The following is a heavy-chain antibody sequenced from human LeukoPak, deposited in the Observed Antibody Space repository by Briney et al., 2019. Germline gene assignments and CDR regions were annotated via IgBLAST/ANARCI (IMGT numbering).Heavy chain of an antibody. V-gene: IGHV4-59*01. D-gene: IGHD1-26*01. J-gene: IGHJ4*02. CDR1: GGSISSFH. CDR3: ARTYSGRSYYFDC. Sequence: SGTLSLTCTVSGGSISSFHWSWIRQPPGKGLEHIGNIYDSGSTYYNPSLKSRVTISVDTSKNQFSLKLSSVAAADTAVYYCARTYSGRSYYFDCWGQGTLVTVS. CDR2: IYDSGST.